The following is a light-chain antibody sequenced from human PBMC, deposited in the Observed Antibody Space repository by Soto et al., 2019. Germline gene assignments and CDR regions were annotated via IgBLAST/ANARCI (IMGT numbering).Light chain of an antibody. CDR1: QSISSY. V-gene: IGKV1-39*01. CDR3: QQSYRISKWT. J-gene: IGKJ1*01. Sequence: DIQMTQSPSSLSASVGDRVTITCRASQSISSYLNWYQQKPGKAPKLLIYAASSLQSGVPSRFSGIGSCTDFTITISSLQPKDFSTYYCQQSYRISKWTFGQGTKVEIK. CDR2: AAS.